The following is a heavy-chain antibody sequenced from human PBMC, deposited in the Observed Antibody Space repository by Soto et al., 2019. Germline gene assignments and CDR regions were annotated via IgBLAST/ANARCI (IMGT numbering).Heavy chain of an antibody. Sequence: VGSQSLSCAASGFTFSSYWMHWVRQAPGKGLVWVSRINSDGSSTSYADSVKGRFTISRDNSKNTLFLQMNSLRAEDTAVYYCAKEMRDGYQNAFDIWGQGTMVTVSS. CDR3: AKEMRDGYQNAFDI. CDR2: INSDGSST. J-gene: IGHJ3*02. D-gene: IGHD5-12*01. V-gene: IGHV3-74*01. CDR1: GFTFSSYW.